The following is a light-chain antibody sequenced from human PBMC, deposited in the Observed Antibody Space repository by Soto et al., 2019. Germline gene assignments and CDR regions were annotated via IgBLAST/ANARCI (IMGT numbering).Light chain of an antibody. CDR1: SGHSSYA. CDR2: LNSDGSH. CDR3: QTWGTGALWV. V-gene: IGLV4-69*01. J-gene: IGLJ3*02. Sequence: QPVLTQSPSASASLGASVKLTCTLSSGHSSYAIAWHQQQPEKGPRYLMKLNSDGSHSEGDGIPDRFSGSSSGAERYLTISSLQSEDEADYYCQTWGTGALWVFGGGTKLTVL.